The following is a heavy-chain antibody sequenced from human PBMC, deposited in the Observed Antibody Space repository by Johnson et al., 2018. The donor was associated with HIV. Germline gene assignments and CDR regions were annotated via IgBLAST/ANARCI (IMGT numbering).Heavy chain of an antibody. D-gene: IGHD3-9*01. CDR1: GFTFSSYW. CDR3: ARDGRDLVTRCSFYV. Sequence: MLLVESGGGLVQPGGSLRLSCAASGFTFSSYWMSWVRQAPGKGLEWVSVIFSVGDVYYADSVKGRFTISRDNSKNMVYLQMNSLRPEDTAVYYCARDGRDLVTRCSFYVWCQGTVVTVSS. J-gene: IGHJ3*01. CDR2: IFSVGDV. V-gene: IGHV3-66*02.